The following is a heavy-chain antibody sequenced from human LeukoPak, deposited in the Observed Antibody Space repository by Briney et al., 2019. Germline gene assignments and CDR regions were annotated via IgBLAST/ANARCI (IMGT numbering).Heavy chain of an antibody. J-gene: IGHJ4*02. V-gene: IGHV4-39*01. CDR3: ARYYYGSGKQPY. Sequence: SETLSLTCTVYGGSISSSSYFWGWIRQPPGKGLECIGSIYYSGGTSYNPSLRSRVTISVDTSKNQFSVKLSSVTAADTAIYYCARYYYGSGKQPYWGQGTLVTVSS. D-gene: IGHD3-10*01. CDR1: GGSISSSSYF. CDR2: IYYSGGT.